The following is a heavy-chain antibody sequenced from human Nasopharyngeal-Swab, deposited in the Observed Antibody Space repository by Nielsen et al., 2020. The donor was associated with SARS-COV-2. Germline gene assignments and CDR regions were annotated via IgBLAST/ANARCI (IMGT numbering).Heavy chain of an antibody. J-gene: IGHJ5*02. V-gene: IGHV4-39*01. D-gene: IGHD2-2*01. Sequence: RQCPGKGLERVGSVYYSGSTYYNPSLKSRVTISVDTSKNQFSLKLSSVTAADTAVYYCARHDRDIVVVGPWGQGTLVTVSS. CDR3: ARHDRDIVVVGP. CDR2: VYYSGST.